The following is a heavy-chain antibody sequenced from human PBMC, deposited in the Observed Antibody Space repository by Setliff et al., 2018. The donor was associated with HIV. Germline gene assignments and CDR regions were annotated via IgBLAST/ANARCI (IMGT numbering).Heavy chain of an antibody. V-gene: IGHV4-39*01. CDR1: GGSIRGSNYV. CDR3: VRTASTSWWGVYYYYYIDL. D-gene: IGHD2-8*02. CDR2: IHYTGST. Sequence: PSETLSLTCIVFGGSIRGSNYVWGWIRQTPRKGLEWIGTIHYTGSTYYNPSLESRITISVDTSKNQFSLRLNSVSDADTAVYYCVRTASTSWWGVYYYYYIDLWGKGTTVTVSS. J-gene: IGHJ6*03.